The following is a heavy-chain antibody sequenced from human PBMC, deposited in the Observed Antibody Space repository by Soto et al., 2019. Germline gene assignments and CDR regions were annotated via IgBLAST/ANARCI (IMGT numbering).Heavy chain of an antibody. D-gene: IGHD1-26*01. V-gene: IGHV1-46*01. J-gene: IGHJ4*02. CDR2: INPSDGSI. CDR1: GYTFTNYH. CDR3: ARAPLWERLPSWDY. Sequence: QVQLVQSGAEVKKPGASVNVSCTASGYTFTNYHMHWVRQAPGQGLEWMGIINPSDGSIRYAERFQGRVTVTRDTSTSTVYMALSSLIFEDTAVYYCARAPLWERLPSWDYWGQGTLVTVSS.